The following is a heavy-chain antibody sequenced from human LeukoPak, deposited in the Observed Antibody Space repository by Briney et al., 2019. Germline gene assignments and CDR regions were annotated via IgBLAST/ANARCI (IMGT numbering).Heavy chain of an antibody. CDR1: GFTFSSYG. CDR2: IWYDGSNK. V-gene: IGHV3-33*01. J-gene: IGHJ6*02. Sequence: PGGSLRLSCAASGFTFSSYGMHWVRQAPGKGLEWVAVIWYDGSNKYYADSVKGRFTISRDNSKNTLYLQMNSLRAEDTAVYYCAREPNIPWSYCSSTSCYYYGMDVWGQGTTVTVSS. D-gene: IGHD2-2*01. CDR3: AREPNIPWSYCSSTSCYYYGMDV.